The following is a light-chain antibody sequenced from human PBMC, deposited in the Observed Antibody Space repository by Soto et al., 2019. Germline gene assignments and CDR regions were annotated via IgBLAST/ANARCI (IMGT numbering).Light chain of an antibody. J-gene: IGLJ2*01. Sequence: ALTQPRSVSGSPGQSVTISCTGTSSDIGDYNYVSWYQQHPGKAPKLIIYDVSKWPSGVPDRFSGSKSGNTASLTISGLQAEDEADYYCCSYAGSYTRVFGGGTKLTVL. V-gene: IGLV2-11*01. CDR1: SSDIGDYNY. CDR3: CSYAGSYTRV. CDR2: DVS.